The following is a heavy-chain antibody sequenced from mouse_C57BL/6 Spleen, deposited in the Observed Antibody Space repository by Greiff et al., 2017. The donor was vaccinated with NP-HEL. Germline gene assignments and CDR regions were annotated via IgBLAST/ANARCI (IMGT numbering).Heavy chain of an antibody. CDR2: IDPENGDT. V-gene: IGHV14-4*01. CDR3: TTGNWDY. D-gene: IGHD2-1*01. Sequence: EVQLQQSGAELVRPGASVKLSCTASGFNIKDDYMHWVKQRPEQGLEWIGWIDPENGDTEYASKFQGKATITADTSSNTAYLQLSSLTSEDTAVYYCTTGNWDYWGQGTTLTVSS. J-gene: IGHJ2*01. CDR1: GFNIKDDY.